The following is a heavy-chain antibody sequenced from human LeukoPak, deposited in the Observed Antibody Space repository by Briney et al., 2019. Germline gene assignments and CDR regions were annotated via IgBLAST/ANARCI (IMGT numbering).Heavy chain of an antibody. D-gene: IGHD2-15*01. CDR3: ARDIEDIVVVVAAIAFDI. Sequence: SETLSLTCTVSGGSISGYYWGWIRQPPGKGLEWIGSMYHSGSTYYNPSLKSRVTIAVDTSKNQLSLKLGSVTAADTAVYYCARDIEDIVVVVAAIAFDIWGQGTMVTVSS. V-gene: IGHV4-38-2*02. CDR1: GGSISGYY. CDR2: MYHSGST. J-gene: IGHJ3*02.